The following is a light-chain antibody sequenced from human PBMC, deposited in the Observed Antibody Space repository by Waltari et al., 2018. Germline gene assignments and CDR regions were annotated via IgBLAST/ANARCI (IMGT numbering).Light chain of an antibody. Sequence: SYDLTQPPSVSVSPGQTARITCGGDNFGNKNVHWYQQKPPQAPVLVIYYDGERPSGIPERFSASKSVNSATLTISGVEAGDEADYYCQVWDSSSDQQVLFGRGTRLTAL. CDR3: QVWDSSSDQQVL. J-gene: IGLJ7*02. CDR2: YDG. V-gene: IGLV3-21*01. CDR1: NFGNKN.